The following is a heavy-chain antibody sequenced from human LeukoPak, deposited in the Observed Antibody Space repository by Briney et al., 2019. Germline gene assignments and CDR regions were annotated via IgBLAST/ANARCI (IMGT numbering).Heavy chain of an antibody. J-gene: IGHJ4*02. CDR2: ISSSSSTI. Sequence: GGSLRLSCAASGFTFSSYSMNWVRQAPGKGLEWVSYISSSSSTIYYADSVKGRFTISRDNAKNSLYLQMNSLRAEDTAVYYCARDGGYSYGYPFDHWGQGTLVTVSS. CDR1: GFTFSSYS. D-gene: IGHD5-18*01. CDR3: ARDGGYSYGYPFDH. V-gene: IGHV3-48*01.